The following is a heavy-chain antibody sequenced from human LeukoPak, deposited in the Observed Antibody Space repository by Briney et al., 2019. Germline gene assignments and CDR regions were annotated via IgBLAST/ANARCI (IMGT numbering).Heavy chain of an antibody. CDR3: ARRAGAYSHPYDY. CDR2: IRYDGSNK. CDR1: GFTLSSYG. V-gene: IGHV3-30*02. Sequence: GGSLRLSCAASGFTLSSYGMHWVRQAPGKGLEGVAFIRYDGSNKYYADSVKGRFTISRDNSKNTLYLQMNSLRAEDTAVYYCARRAGAYSHPYDYWGQGTLVTVSS. J-gene: IGHJ4*02. D-gene: IGHD4/OR15-4a*01.